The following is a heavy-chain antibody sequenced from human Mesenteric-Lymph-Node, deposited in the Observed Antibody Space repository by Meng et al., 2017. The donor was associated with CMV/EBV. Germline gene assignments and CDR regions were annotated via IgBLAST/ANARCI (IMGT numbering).Heavy chain of an antibody. CDR3: ARCIAAARFYYYVMDV. CDR1: GGTFSSYA. Sequence: SVKVSCKASGGTFSSYAISWVRQAPGQGLEWMGGIIPIFGTANYAQKFQGRVTITTDGSTSTAYMELSSMRSEDTAVYYCARCIAAARFYYYVMDVWGQGTTVTVSS. J-gene: IGHJ6*02. CDR2: IIPIFGTA. D-gene: IGHD6-13*01. V-gene: IGHV1-69*05.